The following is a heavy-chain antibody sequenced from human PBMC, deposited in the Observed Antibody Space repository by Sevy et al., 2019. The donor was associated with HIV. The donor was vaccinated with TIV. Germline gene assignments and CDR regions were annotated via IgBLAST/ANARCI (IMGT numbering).Heavy chain of an antibody. CDR2: ISAYNGNT. V-gene: IGHV1-18*01. D-gene: IGHD3-3*01. CDR3: AGDLGDPKGFWSGYHHSYGMDV. CDR1: GYTFTSYG. J-gene: IGHJ6*02. Sequence: ASVKVSCKASGYTFTSYGISWVRQAPGQGLEWMGWISAYNGNTNYAQKLQGRVTMTTDTSTSTAYLGQKTLRSDDTAVYCCAGDLGDPKGFWSGYHHSYGMDVWGQGTTVTVSS.